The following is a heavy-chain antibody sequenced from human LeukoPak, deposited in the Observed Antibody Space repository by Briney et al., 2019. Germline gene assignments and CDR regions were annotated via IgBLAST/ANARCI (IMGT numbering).Heavy chain of an antibody. CDR2: IYHSGIT. CDR1: GYSISSGYY. D-gene: IGHD2-21*02. Sequence: SETLSLTCAVSGYSISSGYYWGWVRQPPGKGLEWIGSIYHSGITYYNTSLKSRVTMSVDTSKNQFSLKLSSVTAADTAVYYCARAYCSGDCNYLAQYFDHWGQGTLVTVSS. V-gene: IGHV4-38-2*01. CDR3: ARAYCSGDCNYLAQYFDH. J-gene: IGHJ4*02.